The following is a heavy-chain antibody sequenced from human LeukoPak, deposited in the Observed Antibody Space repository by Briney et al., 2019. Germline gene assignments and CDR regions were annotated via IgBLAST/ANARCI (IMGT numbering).Heavy chain of an antibody. Sequence: PGGSLRLSCAASGFTFSSYAMHWVRQAPGKGLEWVAVISYDGSNKYYADSVKGRFTISRDNSKNTLYLQMNSLRAEDTAVYYCAREEGGIVGATMWFYFDYRGQGTLVTVSS. CDR1: GFTFSSYA. CDR3: AREEGGIVGATMWFYFDY. CDR2: ISYDGSNK. D-gene: IGHD1-26*01. V-gene: IGHV3-30-3*01. J-gene: IGHJ4*02.